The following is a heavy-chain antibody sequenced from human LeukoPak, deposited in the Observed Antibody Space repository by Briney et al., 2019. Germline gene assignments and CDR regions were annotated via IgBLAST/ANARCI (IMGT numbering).Heavy chain of an antibody. Sequence: PGGSLRLSCAASGFTFSSYGMHWVRQAPGKGPEWVANINQNGGAIFYLDSVRGRFTISRDNPKNSLYLQMNDLRAEDTAIYYCARDVTWKLDYWGRGTLVTVSS. CDR2: INQNGGAI. J-gene: IGHJ4*02. V-gene: IGHV3-7*01. CDR1: GFTFSSYG. D-gene: IGHD1-1*01. CDR3: ARDVTWKLDY.